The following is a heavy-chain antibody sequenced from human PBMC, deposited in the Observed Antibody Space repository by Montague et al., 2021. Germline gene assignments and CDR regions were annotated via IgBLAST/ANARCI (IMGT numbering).Heavy chain of an antibody. J-gene: IGHJ6*02. CDR3: ARDTWFRENLSSLYYYGIDV. CDR2: INHSGDA. CDR1: GRPFSGYF. Sequence: SETLSLTCGVYGRPFSGYFWTWIRQPPGKGLEWVGEINHSGDANYNPSLESRVTMTVDTSKRQFSLRLTSLTAADTAIYYCARDTWFRENLSSLYYYGIDVWGQGTTVTVSS. V-gene: IGHV4-34*01. D-gene: IGHD3-10*01.